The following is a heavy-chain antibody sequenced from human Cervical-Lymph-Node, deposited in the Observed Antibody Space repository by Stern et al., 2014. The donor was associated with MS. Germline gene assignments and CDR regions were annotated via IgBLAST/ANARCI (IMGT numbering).Heavy chain of an antibody. D-gene: IGHD3-16*01. V-gene: IGHV1-69*01. CDR2: FIPIFGTA. Sequence: VQLVESGAEVKKPGSSVKVSCKASGGTFSSYAINWVRQAPGQGPEWMGGFIPIFGTANYAQKFQGRVTITADESTSTAYMELSSLRSARDSRHYDASYYFDSWGQGTLVTVSS. CDR1: GGTFSSYA. CDR3: ASYYFDS. J-gene: IGHJ4*02.